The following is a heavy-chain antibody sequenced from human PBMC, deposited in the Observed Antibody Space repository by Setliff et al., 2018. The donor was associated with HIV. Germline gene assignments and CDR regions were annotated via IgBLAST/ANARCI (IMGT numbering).Heavy chain of an antibody. CDR1: GYTFPGSY. Sequence: GASVKVSCKTSGYTFPGSYMHWVRLAPGQGLEWMGWINPNSGGTNYEQKFQGRVTMTRDTSISTAYMELSRLRSDDTALYYCAGGFYGDYYFDYWGQGTLVTVSS. CDR2: INPNSGGT. CDR3: AGGFYGDYYFDY. J-gene: IGHJ4*02. V-gene: IGHV1-2*02. D-gene: IGHD4-17*01.